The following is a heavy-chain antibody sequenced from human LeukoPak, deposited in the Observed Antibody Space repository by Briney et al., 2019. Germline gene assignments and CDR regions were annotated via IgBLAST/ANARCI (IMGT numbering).Heavy chain of an antibody. CDR3: ARGSNIIDY. CDR2: IYTSGST. Sequence: GLEWIGRIYTSGSTTYNPSLKSRVTISLDTSKNQFSLKLSSVTAADTAVFYCARGSNIIDYWGQGTLVTVSS. J-gene: IGHJ4*02. D-gene: IGHD2/OR15-2a*01. V-gene: IGHV4-61*02.